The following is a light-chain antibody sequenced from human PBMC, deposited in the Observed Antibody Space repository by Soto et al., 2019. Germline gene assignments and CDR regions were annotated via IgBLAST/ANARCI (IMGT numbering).Light chain of an antibody. V-gene: IGKV3-20*01. CDR3: QQYGSSGT. CDR1: QSVSNNY. Sequence: EIVLKLSLGTLSLSPGERDTLSGRASQSVSNNYLAWYQQKPGQAPRLLIYGASNRATGIPDRFSGSGSGTDFTLTISRLEPEDFAVYYCQQYGSSGTFGEGTKVDI. CDR2: GAS. J-gene: IGKJ4*02.